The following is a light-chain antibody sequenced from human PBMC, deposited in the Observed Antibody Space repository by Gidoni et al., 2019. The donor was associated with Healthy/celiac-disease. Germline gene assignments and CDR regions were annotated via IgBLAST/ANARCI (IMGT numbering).Light chain of an antibody. CDR1: QSISSY. J-gene: IGKJ1*01. CDR2: AAS. CDR3: QPSYSTQRT. V-gene: IGKV1-39*01. Sequence: DIQMSQSPSSLSASVGDRVTITCRESQSISSYVNWYQQKPGTSPKLLIYAASSLQGGVPSRFGSSGSGADLTLTISGLQPEDFANYYIQPSYSTQRTFGEGTKVEIK.